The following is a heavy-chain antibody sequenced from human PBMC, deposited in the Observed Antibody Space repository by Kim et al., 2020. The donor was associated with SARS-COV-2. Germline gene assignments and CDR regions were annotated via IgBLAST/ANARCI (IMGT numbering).Heavy chain of an antibody. Sequence: GGSLRLSCAASGFTFSDYYMSWIRQAPGKGLEWVSYISSSSSYTNYADSVNGRFTISRDNAKNSLYLQMNSLRAEDTAVYYCARVKCSSTSCGYDYYYYYGMDVWAQGTTVTVSS. V-gene: IGHV3-11*05. CDR1: GFTFSDYY. CDR3: ARVKCSSTSCGYDYYYYYGMDV. CDR2: ISSSSSYT. J-gene: IGHJ6*02. D-gene: IGHD2-2*01.